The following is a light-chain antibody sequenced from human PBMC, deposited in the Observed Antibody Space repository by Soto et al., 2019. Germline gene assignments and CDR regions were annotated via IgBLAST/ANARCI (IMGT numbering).Light chain of an antibody. Sequence: QSVLTQPPSASGTPGQRVAISCSGSSSNIGSKTVNWYQQLPGTAPKLLIYGSDQRPSGVPDRFSGSKSGTSASLAISGLQSEDEADYYCQSYDSSLSGYVFGTGTKVTVL. V-gene: IGLV1-44*01. J-gene: IGLJ1*01. CDR3: QSYDSSLSGYV. CDR2: GSD. CDR1: SSNIGSKT.